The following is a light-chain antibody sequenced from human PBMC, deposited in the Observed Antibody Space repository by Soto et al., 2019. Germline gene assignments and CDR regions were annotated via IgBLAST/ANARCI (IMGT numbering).Light chain of an antibody. J-gene: IGKJ4*01. Sequence: EVVMRQSLATLFVSPGEGATLSCRASQGIGDTLAWYQHKPGQTPRLLIYDTSTRATGVPTRFSGSRSGAEFTLTINSLQSEDFAVYYCQPYNNWPLTFGGGTKVEIK. CDR3: QPYNNWPLT. V-gene: IGKV3-15*01. CDR1: QGIGDT. CDR2: DTS.